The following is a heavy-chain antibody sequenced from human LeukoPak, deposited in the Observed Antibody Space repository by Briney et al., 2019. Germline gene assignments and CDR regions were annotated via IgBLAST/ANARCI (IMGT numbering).Heavy chain of an antibody. CDR3: AILGSIRVRGYDY. V-gene: IGHV3-30*02. J-gene: IGHJ4*02. Sequence: GGSLRLSCAASGFTFSSYGMHWVRQAPGKGLEWVAFIRYDGSNKYYADSVKGRFTISRDNSKNTLYLQMNSLRAEDTAVYYCAILGSIRVRGYDYWGQGTLVTVSS. CDR1: GFTFSSYG. CDR2: IRYDGSNK. D-gene: IGHD3-22*01.